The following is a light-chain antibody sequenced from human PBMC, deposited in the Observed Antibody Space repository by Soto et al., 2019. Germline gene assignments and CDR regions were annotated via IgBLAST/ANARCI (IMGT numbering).Light chain of an antibody. J-gene: IGLJ1*01. V-gene: IGLV2-14*01. Sequence: QSALTQPASVSGSPGQSITISCTGTSSDVGGYNYVSWYQQHPGKAPKLMIYDVSNRPSGVSNRFSGSKSGNTASLTIAGLQAEDEADYYCSSYPSSRSILDVFCTGTKVTVL. CDR3: SSYPSSRSILDV. CDR1: SSDVGGYNY. CDR2: DVS.